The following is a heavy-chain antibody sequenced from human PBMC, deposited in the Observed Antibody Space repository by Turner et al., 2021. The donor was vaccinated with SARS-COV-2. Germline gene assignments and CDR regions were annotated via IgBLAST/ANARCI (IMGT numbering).Heavy chain of an antibody. Sequence: VQLVESGGGLVQPGGSLRLSCAASGFPFSFYWMSWVRQAPGKGLEWVANIKQDGSEKYYVDSVKGRFTISRDNAKNSLYLQMNSLRAEDTAVYYCARLAGSSWHFDYWGQGTLVTVSS. J-gene: IGHJ4*02. CDR3: ARLAGSSWHFDY. V-gene: IGHV3-7*01. CDR2: IKQDGSEK. D-gene: IGHD6-13*01. CDR1: GFPFSFYW.